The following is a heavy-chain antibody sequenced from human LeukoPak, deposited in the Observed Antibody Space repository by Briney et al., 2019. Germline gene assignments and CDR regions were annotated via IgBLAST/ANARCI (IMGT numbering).Heavy chain of an antibody. J-gene: IGHJ4*02. CDR2: MSYDGSNR. Sequence: GRSLRLSCAASGFTFSSYAIHWVRQAPGKGLEWVALMSYDGSNRYYTDSVKGRFTISRDNSRNTLHLQMNSLRAEDTALYYCARVMVRGVIGWYFDYWGQGTLVTVSS. CDR3: ARVMVRGVIGWYFDY. CDR1: GFTFSSYA. D-gene: IGHD3-10*01. V-gene: IGHV3-30-3*01.